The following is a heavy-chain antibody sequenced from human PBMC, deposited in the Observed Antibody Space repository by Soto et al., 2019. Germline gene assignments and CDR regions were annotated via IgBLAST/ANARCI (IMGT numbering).Heavy chain of an antibody. CDR1: GGTFSSLA. V-gene: IGHV1-69*06. J-gene: IGHJ4*02. D-gene: IGHD3-10*01. CDR2: LVPVFGTA. Sequence: QVQLVQSGAEVKKPGSSVKVSCKASGGTFSSLAISWVRQAPGQGLEWMGGLVPVFGTANNAQKFQVRVTITADKSTSTSYMELSSLRSEDTAVYYCARSPGVFDYWGQGTLVTVSS. CDR3: ARSPGVFDY.